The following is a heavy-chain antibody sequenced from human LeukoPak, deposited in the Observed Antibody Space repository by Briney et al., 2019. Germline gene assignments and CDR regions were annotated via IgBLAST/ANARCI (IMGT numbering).Heavy chain of an antibody. V-gene: IGHV5-10-1*01. D-gene: IGHD3-22*01. CDR3: ARRGYYYDSSGYYFYDY. CDR1: GYSFTSYW. CDR2: IDPSDSYT. J-gene: IGHJ4*02. Sequence: AGESLKISCKGSGYSFTSYWISWVRQMPGKGLEWMGRIDPSDSYTNYSPPFQGHVTISADKSIGTAYLQWSSLKASDTAMYYCARRGYYYDSSGYYFYDYWGQGTLVTVSS.